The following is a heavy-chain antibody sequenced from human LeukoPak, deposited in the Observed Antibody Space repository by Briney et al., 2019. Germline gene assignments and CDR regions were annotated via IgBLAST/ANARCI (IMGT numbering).Heavy chain of an antibody. J-gene: IGHJ4*02. CDR3: TTWTDLYDY. CDR1: GFTFSNAR. D-gene: IGHD3/OR15-3a*01. V-gene: IGHV3-15*01. Sequence: GGSLRLSCAASGFTFSNARMSWVRQAPGMGLDWVGRIRSKTDGGTTDYAAPVKGRFVISRDDSRDTLYLQMNSLRIEDTAMYYCTTWTDLYDYWGQGILVTVSP. CDR2: IRSKTDGGTT.